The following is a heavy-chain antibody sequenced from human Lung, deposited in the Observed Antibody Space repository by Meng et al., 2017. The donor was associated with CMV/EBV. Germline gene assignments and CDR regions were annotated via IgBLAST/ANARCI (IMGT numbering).Heavy chain of an antibody. D-gene: IGHD2/OR15-2a*01. CDR2: ISYDGNN. CDR3: AREGPDYNSSYFDY. J-gene: IGHJ4*02. V-gene: IGHV3-30-3*01. CDR1: GFTFRTYA. Sequence: GQLGRAGGVGVRPGSSLRLSCAASGFTFRTYAMHWVRQAPGKGLEWMTIISYDGNNKYADSVKGQFTISRDNSKNTLYLQMNSLRTEDTAVYYCAREGPDYNSSYFDYWGQGTLVTVSS.